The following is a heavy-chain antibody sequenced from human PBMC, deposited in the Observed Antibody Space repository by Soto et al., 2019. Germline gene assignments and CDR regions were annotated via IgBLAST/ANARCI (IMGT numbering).Heavy chain of an antibody. D-gene: IGHD2-21*01. V-gene: IGHV3-23*01. J-gene: IGHJ4*02. CDR3: AKNRIPVVANWFYFDP. CDR2: VSGGGRT. Sequence: GGSLRLSCVASGFTFSSFAMSWVRQAPGKGLEWVSSVSGGGRTYFADFEKGRFSISRDNPKNTLSLQMNNLSAEDTAVYYCAKNRIPVVANWFYFDPWGQGTPVTVSS. CDR1: GFTFSSFA.